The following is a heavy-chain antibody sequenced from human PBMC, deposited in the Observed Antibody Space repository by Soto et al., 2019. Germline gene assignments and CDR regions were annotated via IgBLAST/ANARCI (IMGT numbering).Heavy chain of an antibody. CDR1: GGSICSGGYS. Sequence: SETLSLTCAVSGGSICSGGYSWSWIRQPPGKGLEWIGYIYHSGSTYYNPSLKSRVTISVDRSKNQFSLKLSSVTAADTAVYYCARGGFGVVTVWGQGTLVTVSS. J-gene: IGHJ4*02. V-gene: IGHV4-30-2*01. D-gene: IGHD3-3*01. CDR2: IYHSGST. CDR3: ARGGFGVVTV.